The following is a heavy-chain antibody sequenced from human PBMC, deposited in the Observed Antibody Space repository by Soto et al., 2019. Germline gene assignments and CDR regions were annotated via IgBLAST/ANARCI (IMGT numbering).Heavy chain of an antibody. CDR3: ARGSYDFWSGYPQASYYYYGMDV. CDR2: IIPIFGTA. J-gene: IGHJ6*02. Sequence: GASVKVSCKASGGTFSSYAISWVRQAPGQGLEWMGGIIPIFGTANYAQKFQGRVTITADESTSTAYMELSSLRSEDTAVYYCARGSYDFWSGYPQASYYYYGMDVWGQGTTVTVSS. CDR1: GGTFSSYA. V-gene: IGHV1-69*13. D-gene: IGHD3-3*01.